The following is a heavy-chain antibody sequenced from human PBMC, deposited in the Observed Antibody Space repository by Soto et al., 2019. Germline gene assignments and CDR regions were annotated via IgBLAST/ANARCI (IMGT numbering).Heavy chain of an antibody. V-gene: IGHV4-30-4*01. CDR2: IYYSGST. J-gene: IGHJ3*01. CDR1: GASISSGDHY. CDR3: ASARPKYAVDL. Sequence: QGQLQESGPGVVRPSQTLSLTCTVSGASISSGDHYWTRIRQPPGKGLEWIGYIYYSGSTFSNPSLNSRVTMSIYMAKSQFSLNLRSVPGADTAVYYCASARPKYAVDLWGQGKMLIVS. D-gene: IGHD1-1*01.